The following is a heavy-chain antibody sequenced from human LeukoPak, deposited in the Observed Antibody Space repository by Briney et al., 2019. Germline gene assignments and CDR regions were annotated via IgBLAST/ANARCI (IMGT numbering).Heavy chain of an antibody. CDR3: TRAVSHYDSSGYNYYFDY. D-gene: IGHD3-22*01. V-gene: IGHV3-74*01. CDR2: INGDGRVT. CDR1: GFTFSNYW. J-gene: IGHJ4*02. Sequence: GGSLRLSCAASGFTFSNYWMHWVRQAPGKGLVWVSRINGDGRVTGSADSVKGRFTISRDNAKNTLYLQMNSLRAEDTAVYYCTRAVSHYDSSGYNYYFDYWGQGTLVTVSS.